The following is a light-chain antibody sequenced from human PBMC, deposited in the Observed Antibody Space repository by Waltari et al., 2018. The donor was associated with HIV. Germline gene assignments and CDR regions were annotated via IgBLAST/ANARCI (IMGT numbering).Light chain of an antibody. Sequence: QSALTQPPSASGSPGQSVTISCSGTSSDVGGYNYVSWYQRHPGKAPKLLIYEVIKRPSGVPCRFFGSKSGNTASLTVSGLQAEDEADYFCSSYAGDYNLVFGGGTKLTVL. CDR2: EVI. CDR1: SSDVGGYNY. J-gene: IGLJ3*02. CDR3: SSYAGDYNLV. V-gene: IGLV2-8*01.